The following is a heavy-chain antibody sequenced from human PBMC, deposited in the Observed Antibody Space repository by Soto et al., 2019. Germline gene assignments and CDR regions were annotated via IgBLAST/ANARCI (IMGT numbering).Heavy chain of an antibody. CDR3: ARMHFDWSNYGMDV. CDR1: GGTFSSYA. J-gene: IGHJ6*02. Sequence: QVQLVQSGAEVKKPGSSVKVSCKASGGTFSSYAISWVRQAPGQGLEWMGGIIPIFGTANYAQKFQGRVTITADESTSTAYMEPRSLRSADTAVYYCARMHFDWSNYGMDVWGQGTTVTVSS. CDR2: IIPIFGTA. V-gene: IGHV1-69*01. D-gene: IGHD3-9*01.